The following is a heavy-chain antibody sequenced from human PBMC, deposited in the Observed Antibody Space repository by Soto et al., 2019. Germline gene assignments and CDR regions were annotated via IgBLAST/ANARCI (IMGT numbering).Heavy chain of an antibody. CDR1: GFTFSSYS. D-gene: IGHD3-3*01. Sequence: EVQLVESGGGLVQPGGSLRLSCAASGFTFSSYSMNWVRQAPGKGLEWVSYISSSSSTIYYADSVKGRFTISRDNAKNSLYLQMNSLRDEDTAVYYCARDTIFGVVITSPGYSYGMDVWGQGTTVTVSS. V-gene: IGHV3-48*02. J-gene: IGHJ6*02. CDR3: ARDTIFGVVITSPGYSYGMDV. CDR2: ISSSSSTI.